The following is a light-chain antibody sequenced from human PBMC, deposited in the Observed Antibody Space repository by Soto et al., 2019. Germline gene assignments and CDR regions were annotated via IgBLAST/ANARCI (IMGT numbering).Light chain of an antibody. CDR1: QSVSGY. V-gene: IGKV3-11*01. Sequence: ETVLTQSPATLSLSPGERATLSCRASQSVSGYLAWYQQKPGQAPRLLIYDASKRASGIPARFSGSGSTTDFTLTISSLEPEDFAVYYCQQYDSSITFGQGTRLEIK. J-gene: IGKJ5*01. CDR2: DAS. CDR3: QQYDSSIT.